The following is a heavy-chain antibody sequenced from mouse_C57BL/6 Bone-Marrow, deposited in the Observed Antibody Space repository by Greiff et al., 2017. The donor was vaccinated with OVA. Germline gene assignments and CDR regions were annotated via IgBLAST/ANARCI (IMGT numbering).Heavy chain of an antibody. Sequence: VQLQQSGAELVRPGASVKLSCTASGFNLKDDYMHWVTQRPEQGLEWICWLDPETGDPEYASKCQGKATITADTSSNTAYLQLSSLTSEDTAVYDCTTCGDYDWCAYWGQGTLVTVAA. V-gene: IGHV14-4*01. CDR3: TTCGDYDWCAY. CDR1: GFNLKDDY. CDR2: LDPETGDP. J-gene: IGHJ3*01. D-gene: IGHD2-4*01.